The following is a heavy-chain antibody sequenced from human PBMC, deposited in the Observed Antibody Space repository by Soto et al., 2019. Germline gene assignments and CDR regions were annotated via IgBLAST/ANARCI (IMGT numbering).Heavy chain of an antibody. CDR1: GYTLTELS. Sequence: APVKVSCKVSGYTLTELSMHWVRQAPGKGLEWMGGFDPEDGETIYAQKFQGRVTMTEDTSTDTAYMELSSLRSEDTAVYYCATVTGVQYDDSSGHDALVSWGQGTQGTFSS. J-gene: IGHJ4*02. CDR3: ATVTGVQYDDSSGHDALVS. CDR2: FDPEDGET. D-gene: IGHD3-22*01. V-gene: IGHV1-24*01.